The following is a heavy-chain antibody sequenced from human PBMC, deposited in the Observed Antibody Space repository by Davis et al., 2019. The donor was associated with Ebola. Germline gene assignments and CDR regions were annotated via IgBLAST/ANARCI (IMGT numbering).Heavy chain of an antibody. CDR3: ARRDLLIQYGMDV. V-gene: IGHV4-39*01. Sequence: MPGGSLRLSCTVSGGSISSSSYYWGWIRQPPGKGLEWIGSIYYSGSTYYNPSLKSRVTISVDTSKNQFSLKLSSVTAADTAVYYCARRDLLIQYGMDVWGQGTTVTVSS. CDR2: IYYSGST. CDR1: GGSISSSSYY. D-gene: IGHD2-21*01. J-gene: IGHJ6*02.